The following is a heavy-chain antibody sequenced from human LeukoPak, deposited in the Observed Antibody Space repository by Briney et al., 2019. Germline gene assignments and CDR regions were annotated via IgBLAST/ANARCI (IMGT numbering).Heavy chain of an antibody. CDR1: GFTFSNNY. CDR3: ARGYSYAHDY. Sequence: GGSLRLSCAASGFTFSNNYMHWVRQAPGKGLVWVLRINTDGSSTNYADSVKGRFTISRDNAKNTLYLQMNSLRAEDTAVYYCARGYSYAHDYWGQGTLVTVSS. J-gene: IGHJ4*02. D-gene: IGHD3-16*01. CDR2: INTDGSST. V-gene: IGHV3-74*01.